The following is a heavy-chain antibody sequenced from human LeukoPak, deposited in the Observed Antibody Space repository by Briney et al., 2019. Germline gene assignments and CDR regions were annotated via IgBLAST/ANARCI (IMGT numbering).Heavy chain of an antibody. CDR2: ISYEGGTQ. D-gene: IGHD3-10*01. Sequence: GESLKISCAASGVTLSPYGMHWVRQAPGKGLEWVAVISYEGGTQHYADSVKGRFIISRDNPRNTLYLQMNILRTEDTAVYYCAKEGTPQVSTWYDLWGQGTQVIVSS. V-gene: IGHV3-30*18. CDR3: AKEGTPQVSTWYDL. J-gene: IGHJ5*02. CDR1: GVTLSPYG.